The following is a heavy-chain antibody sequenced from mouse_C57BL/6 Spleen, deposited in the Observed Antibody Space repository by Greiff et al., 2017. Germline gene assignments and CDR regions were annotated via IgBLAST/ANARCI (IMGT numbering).Heavy chain of an antibody. CDR2: IRSKSNNYAT. J-gene: IGHJ3*01. Sequence: EVMLVESGGGLVQPKGSLKLSCAASGFSFNTYAMNWVRQAPGKGLGWVARIRSKSNNYATYYADSVKDRFTISRDDSESMLYLQMNNLKTEDTAMYYCVRHGYDYDSSWFAYWGQGTLVTVSA. D-gene: IGHD2-4*01. CDR1: GFSFNTYA. V-gene: IGHV10-1*01. CDR3: VRHGYDYDSSWFAY.